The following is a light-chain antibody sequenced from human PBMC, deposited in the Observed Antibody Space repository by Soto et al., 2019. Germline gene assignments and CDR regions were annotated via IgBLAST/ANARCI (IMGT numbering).Light chain of an antibody. V-gene: IGLV2-14*03. J-gene: IGLJ1*01. CDR2: DVS. Sequence: QSALTQPASVSGSPGQSITISCTGTISDVGGYNYVSWYQQHPGKAPKLMIFDVSNRPSGVSNRFSGSKSGYTASLTISGLQAEDKADYYCSSYTSSSTYVFGTGTKLTVL. CDR1: ISDVGGYNY. CDR3: SSYTSSSTYV.